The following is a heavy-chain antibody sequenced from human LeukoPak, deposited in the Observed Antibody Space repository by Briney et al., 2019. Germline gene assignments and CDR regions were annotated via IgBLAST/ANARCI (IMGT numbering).Heavy chain of an antibody. CDR3: ARALMATGFDY. Sequence: PGGSLRLSCAASGFTFSSYGMHWVRQAPGKGLEGVAVIWYDGSNKYYADSVKGRFTISRDNSKNTLYLQMNSLRAEDTAVYYCARALMATGFDYWGQGTLSPSPQ. CDR1: GFTFSSYG. D-gene: IGHD5-24*01. CDR2: IWYDGSNK. J-gene: IGHJ4*02. V-gene: IGHV3-33*01.